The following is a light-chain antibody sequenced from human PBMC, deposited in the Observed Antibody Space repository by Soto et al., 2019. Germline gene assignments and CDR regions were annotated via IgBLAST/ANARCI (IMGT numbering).Light chain of an antibody. J-gene: IGLJ2*01. CDR2: DVT. CDR1: DSDVGYYNY. CDR3: CSYAGYYTVV. Sequence: QSVLTQPRSVSGSPGQSVTISCSGSDSDVGYYNYVSWYQQHPGKAPKLMIYDVTKRPSGVPDRFSASKSGNTASLTISGLQAEDEADYYCCSYAGYYTVVFGGGTKVTVL. V-gene: IGLV2-11*01.